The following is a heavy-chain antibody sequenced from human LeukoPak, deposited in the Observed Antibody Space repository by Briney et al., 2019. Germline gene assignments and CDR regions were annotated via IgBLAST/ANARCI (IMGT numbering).Heavy chain of an antibody. Sequence: PSETLSLTCTVSGGSISSSSYYWGWIRQPPGKGLEWIGSIYYSGSTNYNPSLKSRVTMSVDTSKNQFSLKLSSVTAADTAVYYCARDASRGLDYWGQGTLVTVSS. CDR2: IYYSGST. J-gene: IGHJ4*02. D-gene: IGHD6-6*01. CDR3: ARDASRGLDY. CDR1: GGSISSSSYY. V-gene: IGHV4-39*07.